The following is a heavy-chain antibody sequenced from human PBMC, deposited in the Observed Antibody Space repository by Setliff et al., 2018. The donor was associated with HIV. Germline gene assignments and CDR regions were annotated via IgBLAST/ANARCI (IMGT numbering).Heavy chain of an antibody. D-gene: IGHD6-19*01. CDR2: INHSGST. Sequence: PSETLSLTCAVYGGSLSDHYWSWIRQPPGKGMEWIGEINHSGSTNYNPSLRSRVSISVDTSKNQFSLRLSSVTAADTAAYYCARDPSSSGWSEGLYYFDSWGRGTLVTVSS. CDR3: ARDPSSSGWSEGLYYFDS. J-gene: IGHJ4*02. V-gene: IGHV4-34*01. CDR1: GGSLSDHY.